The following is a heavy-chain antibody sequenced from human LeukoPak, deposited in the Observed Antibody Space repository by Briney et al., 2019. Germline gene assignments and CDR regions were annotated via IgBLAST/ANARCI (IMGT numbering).Heavy chain of an antibody. CDR3: ARLSPVTDAFDI. D-gene: IGHD4-17*01. CDR2: IYYSGST. Sequence: SETLSLTCTVSGGSISSYYWSWIRQPPGKGLEWIGYIYYSGSTNYNPSLKSRVTISVDTSKNQFSLKLSSVTAADTAVYYCARLSPVTDAFDIWGQGTMVTVSS. V-gene: IGHV4-59*08. CDR1: GGSISSYY. J-gene: IGHJ3*02.